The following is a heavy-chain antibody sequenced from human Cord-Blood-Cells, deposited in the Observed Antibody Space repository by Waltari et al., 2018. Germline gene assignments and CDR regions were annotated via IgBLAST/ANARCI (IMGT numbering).Heavy chain of an antibody. CDR2: ISSSSSTI. D-gene: IGHD6-6*01. V-gene: IGHV3-48*02. J-gene: IGHJ6*02. CDR3: ARDWQLVPYDYYGMDV. Sequence: HLVESARGLVQPGGYLRLSCAASGFTFSSYSMTWVRHAPGKGLERVSYISSSSSTIYYADSVKCRFTIARDNAKNSLYLQMNSMRYEDTAVYYCARDWQLVPYDYYGMDVWGQGTPVTVSS. CDR1: GFTFSSYS.